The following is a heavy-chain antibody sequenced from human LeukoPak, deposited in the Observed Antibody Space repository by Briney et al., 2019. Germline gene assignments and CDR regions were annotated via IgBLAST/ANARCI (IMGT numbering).Heavy chain of an antibody. V-gene: IGHV3-23*01. Sequence: QPGGSLRLSCAASGFTFSNYAMSWVRQAPGKGLEWVSAISGSGGSTYYADSVKGRFTISRDNSKNTLYLQMNSLRAEDTAVYYCAKVLECSTGSCYWASYYYYMDVWGKGTTVTVSS. D-gene: IGHD2-15*01. CDR3: AKVLECSTGSCYWASYYYYMDV. J-gene: IGHJ6*03. CDR2: ISGSGGST. CDR1: GFTFSNYA.